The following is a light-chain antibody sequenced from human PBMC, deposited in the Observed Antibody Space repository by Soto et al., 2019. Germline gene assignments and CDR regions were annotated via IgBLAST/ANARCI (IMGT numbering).Light chain of an antibody. CDR1: QSVLYSSNNKNY. CDR3: QQYYGTPIT. V-gene: IGKV4-1*01. J-gene: IGKJ5*01. Sequence: DIVMTQSPDSLAVSLGERATINCKSSQSVLYSSNNKNYLAWYQQKPGQPPKLLIYWASTRESGVPDRFSGSGSGTDFTLTISSLQAGDVAVYHCQQYYGTPITFGQGTRLEI. CDR2: WAS.